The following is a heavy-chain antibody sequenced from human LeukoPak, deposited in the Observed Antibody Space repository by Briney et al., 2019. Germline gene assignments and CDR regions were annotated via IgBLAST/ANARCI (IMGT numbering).Heavy chain of an antibody. CDR2: INHSGST. Sequence: SETLSLTCAVYGGSFSGYYWSWIRQPPGKGLEWIGEINHSGSTNYNPSLKSRVTISVDTSKNHFSLKLSSVTAADTAVYYCARQGYDILTGYIDAFDIWGQGTMVTVSS. CDR3: ARQGYDILTGYIDAFDI. J-gene: IGHJ3*02. V-gene: IGHV4-34*01. D-gene: IGHD3-9*01. CDR1: GGSFSGYY.